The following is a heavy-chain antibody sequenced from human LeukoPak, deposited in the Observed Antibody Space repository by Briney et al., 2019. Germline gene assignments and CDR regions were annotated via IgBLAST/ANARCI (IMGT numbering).Heavy chain of an antibody. V-gene: IGHV3-21*06. D-gene: IGHD3-22*01. Sequence: TGGSLRLSCAASGFSFDTHSMNWVRQSPGKGLEWVSSISSGSSYIHYADAMKGRFTISRDNAKNSLYLQMNDLRTEDTAVYYCVRVSQDDDYSDSPVQGAFDLRGQGTMVTVS. CDR1: GFSFDTHS. J-gene: IGHJ3*01. CDR2: ISSGSSYI. CDR3: VRVSQDDDYSDSPVQGAFDL.